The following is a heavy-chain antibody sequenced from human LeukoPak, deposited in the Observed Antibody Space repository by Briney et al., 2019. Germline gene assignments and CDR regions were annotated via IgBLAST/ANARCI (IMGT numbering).Heavy chain of an antibody. CDR1: GYTFTSYG. CDR3: ARGDYGSGSYRYFDY. J-gene: IGHJ4*02. Sequence: ASVKVSCKASGYTFTSYGVSWVRQAPGQGLIWMGWISAYNGNTNYAQNLQGRVTMTTDTSTSTAYMELRSLRSDDTAVYYCARGDYGSGSYRYFDYWGQGTLVTVSS. V-gene: IGHV1-18*01. CDR2: ISAYNGNT. D-gene: IGHD3-10*01.